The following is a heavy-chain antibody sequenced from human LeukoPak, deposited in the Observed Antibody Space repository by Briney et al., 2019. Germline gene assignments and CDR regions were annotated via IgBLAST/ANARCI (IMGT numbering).Heavy chain of an antibody. CDR1: GDSVSNYY. Sequence: SETLSLTCTVSGDSVSNYYWSWIRQSPGKGLEWIAFMHPGGTTKYSPSLMSRVAMSVDTSNNQFSLTLTSLTAADTAVYYCAGYGVVIASTFYYMDVWGKGTAVTVSS. D-gene: IGHD2-15*01. V-gene: IGHV4-59*02. CDR3: AGYGVVIASTFYYMDV. CDR2: MHPGGTT. J-gene: IGHJ6*03.